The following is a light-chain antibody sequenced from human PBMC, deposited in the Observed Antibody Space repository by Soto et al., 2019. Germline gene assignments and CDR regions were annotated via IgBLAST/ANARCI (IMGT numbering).Light chain of an antibody. J-gene: IGKJ1*01. CDR1: QSVSSNS. CDR2: GAS. Sequence: EIVLTQSPGTLSLSPGERATLSCRASQSVSSNSLAWYQQKPGQAPRLLIYGASSRATGIPDRFSASGSGTDFTLTISRLEPEDFELYYCHQYGKSPRTFGQGTKVEI. V-gene: IGKV3-20*01. CDR3: HQYGKSPRT.